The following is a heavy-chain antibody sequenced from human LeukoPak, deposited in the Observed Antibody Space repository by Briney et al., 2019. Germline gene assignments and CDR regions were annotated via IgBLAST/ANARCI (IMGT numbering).Heavy chain of an antibody. J-gene: IGHJ4*02. Sequence: PGGSLRLSCAASGFTFSSFAMSWVRQAPGKGLEWVSAISGSGGTTYYADSVKGRFTISRDHSENTLYLQMNSLRAEDTAVYHCAKHGRGNTSRDYFDYWGQGTLVTVSS. CDR2: ISGSGGTT. CDR1: GFTFSSFA. D-gene: IGHD1-7*01. CDR3: AKHGRGNTSRDYFDY. V-gene: IGHV3-23*01.